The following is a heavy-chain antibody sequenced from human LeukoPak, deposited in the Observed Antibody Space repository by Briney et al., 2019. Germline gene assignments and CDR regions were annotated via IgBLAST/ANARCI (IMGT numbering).Heavy chain of an antibody. CDR1: GFTFSDFY. D-gene: IGHD2-21*01. V-gene: IGHV3-11*01. CDR3: ARGRIAGFDY. Sequence: GGSLSLSCAASGFTFSDFYMSWIRQAPGNGLEWVSYISSSGTTIFYADSVKGRFTISRDNAKNSLYMQMNSLTAENAAVYHCARGRIAGFDYWGQGTLVSVSS. CDR2: ISSSGTTI. J-gene: IGHJ4*02.